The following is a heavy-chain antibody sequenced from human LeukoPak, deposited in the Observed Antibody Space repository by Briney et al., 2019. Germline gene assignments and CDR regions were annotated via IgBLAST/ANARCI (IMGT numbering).Heavy chain of an antibody. D-gene: IGHD3/OR15-3a*01. CDR1: GSRFTSYW. CDR3: ARLPSRTGDAFDI. V-gene: IGHV5-51*01. Sequence: GESLQISCKGSGSRFTSYWIGWVRQMPGKGLEWMGIIYPGDSDTRYSPSFQGQVTIPADKSISTAYLQWSSLKASDTAMYYCARLPSRTGDAFDIWGQGTMVTVSS. J-gene: IGHJ3*02. CDR2: IYPGDSDT.